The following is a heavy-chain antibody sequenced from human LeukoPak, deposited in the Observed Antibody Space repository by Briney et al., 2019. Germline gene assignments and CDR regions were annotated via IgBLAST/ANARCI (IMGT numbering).Heavy chain of an antibody. J-gene: IGHJ4*02. CDR2: IIPILGIA. CDR1: RGTFSSYA. V-gene: IGHV1-69*04. D-gene: IGHD1-26*01. Sequence: SVKVSCKASRGTFSSYAISWVRQAPGQGLEWMGRIIPILGIANYAQKFQGRVTITADKSTSTAYMELSSLRSEDTAVYYCAYIVGATLIDYWGQGTLVTVSS. CDR3: AYIVGATLIDY.